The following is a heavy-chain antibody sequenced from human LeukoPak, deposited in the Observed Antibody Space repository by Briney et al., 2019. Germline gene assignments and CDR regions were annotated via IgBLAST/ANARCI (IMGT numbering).Heavy chain of an antibody. CDR1: GYTFTSYG. CDR3: ASEGAKNTYYYDSSPGGWYYYGMDV. V-gene: IGHV1-18*01. Sequence: ASVKVSCKASGYTFTSYGISWVRQAPGQGLEWRGWISAYNGNTNYAQKLQGRVTMTTDTSTSTAYMELRSLRSDDTAVYYCASEGAKNTYYYDSSPGGWYYYGMDVWGQGTTVTVSS. J-gene: IGHJ6*02. D-gene: IGHD3-22*01. CDR2: ISAYNGNT.